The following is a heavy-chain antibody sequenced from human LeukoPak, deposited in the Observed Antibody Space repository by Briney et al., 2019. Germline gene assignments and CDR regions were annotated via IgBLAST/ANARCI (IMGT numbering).Heavy chain of an antibody. D-gene: IGHD3-10*01. V-gene: IGHV1-18*01. CDR2: ISGYNGDK. Sequence: GASVTVSCKASGYAFSTYGISWVRQAPGQGLEWMGWISGYNGDKDYAQKFQGRISMTTDTSATTAYMELRSLRSDDTALYYCARDLTTYGQRTYFDFWGQGTLVTVSS. CDR3: ARDLTTYGQRTYFDF. CDR1: GYAFSTYG. J-gene: IGHJ4*02.